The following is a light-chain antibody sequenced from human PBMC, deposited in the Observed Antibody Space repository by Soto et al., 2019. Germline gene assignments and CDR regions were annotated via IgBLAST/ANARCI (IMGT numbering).Light chain of an antibody. CDR3: FSYADNYTYVV. Sequence: QSALTQPASVSGSPGQPITISCTGTSSDVGSYNLVSWYQQHPGKAPKLMIFEVSKRPSGVSNRFYGSKSGNTASLTISGLQADDEADYYCFSYADNYTYVVFGGGTKVTVL. V-gene: IGLV2-23*02. CDR1: SSDVGSYNL. J-gene: IGLJ2*01. CDR2: EVS.